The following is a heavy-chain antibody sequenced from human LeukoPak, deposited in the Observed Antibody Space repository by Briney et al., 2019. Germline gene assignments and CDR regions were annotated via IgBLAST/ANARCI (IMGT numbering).Heavy chain of an antibody. J-gene: IGHJ5*02. CDR2: IYYSGST. CDR3: ARKMGSVGNYYGSGTHPFDP. D-gene: IGHD3-10*01. Sequence: SETLSLTCTVSGGSISSGGYYWSWIRQPPGKGLEWIGYIYYSGSTYYNPSLKSRVTISVDTSKNQFSLKLSSVTAADTAVYYCARKMGSVGNYYGSGTHPFDPWGQGTLVTVSS. CDR1: GGSISSGGYY. V-gene: IGHV4-31*03.